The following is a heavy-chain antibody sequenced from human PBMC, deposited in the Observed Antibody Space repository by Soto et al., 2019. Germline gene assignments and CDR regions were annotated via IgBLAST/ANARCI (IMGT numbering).Heavy chain of an antibody. D-gene: IGHD4-17*01. Sequence: EVQLLESGGGLVQPGGSLRLSCAASGFTFSSYAMSWVRQTPGKGLEWVSALRGSGGSTYYAYYARSVKGPVTIARDTSKKTMSLPMTRLRAHDTAVYYSAEEPRGTTVTTFFDSWGQGTLLTLSS. CDR3: AEEPRGTTVTTFFDS. CDR1: GFTFSSYA. CDR2: LRGSGGST. J-gene: IGHJ4*02. V-gene: IGHV3-23*01.